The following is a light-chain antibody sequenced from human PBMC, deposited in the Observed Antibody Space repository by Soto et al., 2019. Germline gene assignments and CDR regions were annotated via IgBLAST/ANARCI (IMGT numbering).Light chain of an antibody. J-gene: IGKJ2*02. CDR3: QQYYRSCT. Sequence: DIQLTQSPSTLSASVGDRVTITCRASQSVTDWLAWYQQKPGKAPKLLIYDASSLQSGVPSRFSGSGSGTXXXLXXSSXXPDDFATYYCQQYYRSCTFGQGTKVEIK. CDR1: QSVTDW. CDR2: DAS. V-gene: IGKV1-5*01.